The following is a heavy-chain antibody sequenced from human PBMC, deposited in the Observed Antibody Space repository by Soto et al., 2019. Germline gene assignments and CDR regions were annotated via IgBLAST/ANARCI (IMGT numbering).Heavy chain of an antibody. CDR2: IYPGDSDT. V-gene: IGHV5-51*01. J-gene: IGHJ6*03. D-gene: IGHD2-2*01. CDR1: GYSFTSYW. Sequence: PGESLKISCKGSGYSFTSYWIGWVRQMPGKGLEWMGIIYPGDSDTRYSPSFQGQVTISADKSISTAYLQWSSLKASDTAMYYCARHSEVVPAANEGYYMDVWGKGTTVTVSS. CDR3: ARHSEVVPAANEGYYMDV.